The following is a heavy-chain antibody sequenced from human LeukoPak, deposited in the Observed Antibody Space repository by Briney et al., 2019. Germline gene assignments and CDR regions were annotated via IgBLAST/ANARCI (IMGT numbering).Heavy chain of an antibody. CDR3: AKAQASKVTAAFSRGFDH. J-gene: IGHJ5*02. D-gene: IGHD6-13*01. Sequence: PGGSLRVSCVASGLTFSTYGLAWVRQAPGKGLERVSRISGGGSNIYYGDSVRGRFTISRDNSKNTLYLQLNSLRVEDTAIYYCAKAQASKVTAAFSRGFDHWGQGTLVTVSS. CDR1: GLTFSTYG. CDR2: ISGGGSNI. V-gene: IGHV3-23*01.